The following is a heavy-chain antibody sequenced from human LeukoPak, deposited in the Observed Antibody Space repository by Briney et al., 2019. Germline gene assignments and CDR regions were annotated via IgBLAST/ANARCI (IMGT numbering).Heavy chain of an antibody. J-gene: IGHJ4*02. D-gene: IGHD3-10*01. CDR3: ALLWFGELPENN. V-gene: IGHV3-23*01. CDR2: ISGSGGST. CDR1: GFTFSSYA. Sequence: GGSLRLSCAASGFTFSSYAMSWVHQAPGKGLEWVSAISGSGGSTYYADSVKGRFTISRDNSKNTLYLQMNSLRAEDTAVYYCALLWFGELPENNWGQGTLVTVSS.